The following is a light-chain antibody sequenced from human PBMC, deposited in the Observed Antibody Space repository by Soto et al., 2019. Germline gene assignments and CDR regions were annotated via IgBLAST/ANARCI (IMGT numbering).Light chain of an antibody. CDR3: QQYGSSPPYT. V-gene: IGKV3-20*01. J-gene: IGKJ2*01. Sequence: EIVLTQSPAPLSLSPGKEGPPPSGAGRRVGRGYLAWSQQKPGKPPRLPIYGASSRATGIPDRFSGSGSGTDFTLTISRLEPEDFAVYYCQQYGSSPPYTFGQGTKLEIK. CDR2: GAS. CDR1: RRVGRGY.